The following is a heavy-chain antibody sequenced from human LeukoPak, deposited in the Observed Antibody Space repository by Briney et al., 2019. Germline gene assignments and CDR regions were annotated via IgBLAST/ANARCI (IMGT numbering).Heavy chain of an antibody. D-gene: IGHD3-22*01. Sequence: GASVKVSFKASGYTFTSYGISWLRQAPGQGLEWMGWISAYNGKTNYAQNLQVRVTMTTDTSTSTAYMELRSLRSDDTAVYYCARENVYYDSSDYYPRFDYWGQGTLVTVSS. CDR1: GYTFTSYG. J-gene: IGHJ4*02. CDR2: ISAYNGKT. CDR3: ARENVYYDSSDYYPRFDY. V-gene: IGHV1-18*01.